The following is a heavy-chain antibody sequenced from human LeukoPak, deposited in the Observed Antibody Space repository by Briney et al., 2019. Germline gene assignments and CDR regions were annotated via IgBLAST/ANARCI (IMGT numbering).Heavy chain of an antibody. CDR2: IYYSGST. CDR1: GGSISSYY. J-gene: IGHJ3*02. D-gene: IGHD4-17*01. CDR3: AIYGDNDAFDI. Sequence: SETLSLTCTVSGGSISSYYWSWIRQPPGKGLEWIGYIYYSGSTNYNPSLKSRVTISVDTSKNQFSLKLSSVTAADTAVYYCAIYGDNDAFDIWGQGTMVTVSS. V-gene: IGHV4-59*08.